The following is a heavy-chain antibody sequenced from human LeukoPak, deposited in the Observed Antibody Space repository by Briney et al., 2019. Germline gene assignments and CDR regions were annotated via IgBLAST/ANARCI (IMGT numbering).Heavy chain of an antibody. D-gene: IGHD2-8*02. CDR1: GGSFSGYY. CDR3: ARVGWWYYFDY. V-gene: IGHV4-34*01. Sequence: SETLSLTCAVYGGSFSGYYWSWIRQPPGKGLEWIGEINHSGSTNYNPSLKSRVTISVDTSKNQLSLKLSSVTAADTAVYYCARVGWWYYFDYWGQGTLVTVSS. CDR2: INHSGST. J-gene: IGHJ4*02.